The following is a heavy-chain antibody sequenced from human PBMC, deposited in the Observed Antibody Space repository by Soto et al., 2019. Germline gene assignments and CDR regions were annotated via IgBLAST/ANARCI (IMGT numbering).Heavy chain of an antibody. V-gene: IGHV3-64D*06. CDR2: ISPQGGST. J-gene: IGHJ4*02. CDR3: VNMMIARGAFDF. CDR1: GFAFSSYA. D-gene: IGHD2-21*01. Sequence: GGSLRLSCAASGFAFSSYAMHWVRQTPGKGLEYVSAISPQGGSTYYADSVKGRFTISRDDSKNTVYLQMSSLRPDDTAVYYCVNMMIARGAFDFWGQGTLVTVSS.